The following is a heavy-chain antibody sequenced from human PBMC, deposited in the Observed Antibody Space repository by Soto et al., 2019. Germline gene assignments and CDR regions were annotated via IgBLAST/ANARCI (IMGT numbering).Heavy chain of an antibody. D-gene: IGHD2-15*01. CDR2: INPSGGTT. V-gene: IGHV3-23*01. J-gene: IGHJ1*01. Sequence: EVQLLESGGGLVQAGGSLRLSCAPSGFTFRNFAMSWVRQAPGKGQEWLSTINPSGGTTYSVDSVKGPFTISRDNSKNTLSLQMISLRVADTAAYYCPNLGYCSGSTCPRQHWGKATLMTSSS. CDR3: PNLGYCSGSTCPRQH. CDR1: GFTFRNFA.